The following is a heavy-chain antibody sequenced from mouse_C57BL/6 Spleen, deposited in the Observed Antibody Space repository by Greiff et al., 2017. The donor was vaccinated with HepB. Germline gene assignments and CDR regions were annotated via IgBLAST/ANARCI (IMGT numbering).Heavy chain of an antibody. CDR2: ISYDGSN. CDR3: AGEAYYGSSSSYWYFDV. V-gene: IGHV3-6*01. Sequence: DVKLQESGPGLVKPSQSLSLTCSVTGYSITSGYYWNWIRQFPGNKLEWMGYISYDGSNNYNPSLKNRITITRDTSKNQFFLELNSLTTEDTATYYCAGEAYYGSSSSYWYFDVWGTGTTVTVSS. D-gene: IGHD1-1*01. CDR1: GYSITSGYY. J-gene: IGHJ1*03.